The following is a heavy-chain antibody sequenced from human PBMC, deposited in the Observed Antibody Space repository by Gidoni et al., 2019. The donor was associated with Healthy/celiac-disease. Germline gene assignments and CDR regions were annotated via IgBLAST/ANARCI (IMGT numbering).Heavy chain of an antibody. V-gene: IGHV1-46*01. D-gene: IGHD6-13*01. CDR2: INPSGGST. Sequence: QVQLVQSGAEVQKPGASVKVSCKASGYTFTSYYMHWVRQAPGQGLEWMGIINPSGGSTSYAQKFQGRVTMTRDTSTSTVYMELSSLRSEDTAVYYCACIAAAGTPGGTFDIWGQGTMVTVSS. CDR3: ACIAAAGTPGGTFDI. CDR1: GYTFTSYY. J-gene: IGHJ3*02.